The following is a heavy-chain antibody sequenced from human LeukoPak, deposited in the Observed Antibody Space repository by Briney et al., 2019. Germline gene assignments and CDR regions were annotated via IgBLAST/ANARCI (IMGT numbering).Heavy chain of an antibody. D-gene: IGHD3-10*01. CDR1: GFTFSSYG. J-gene: IGHJ4*02. CDR3: AKDLYYYGSGALAY. V-gene: IGHV3-33*06. CDR2: IWYDGSNK. Sequence: GGSLRLSCAASGFTFSSYGMHWVRQAPGKGLEWVAVIWYDGSNKYYADSVKGRFTISRDNSKNTLYLQMNSLRAEDTAVYYCAKDLYYYGSGALAYWGQGTMVTVSS.